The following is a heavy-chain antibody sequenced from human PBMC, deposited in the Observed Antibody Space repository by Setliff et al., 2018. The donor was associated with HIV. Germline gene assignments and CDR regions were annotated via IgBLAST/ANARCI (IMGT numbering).Heavy chain of an antibody. CDR3: ASGAIVPAAMVSRYNYYGMDV. D-gene: IGHD2-2*01. Sequence: ASVKVSCKASGYTFTRYGISWVRQAPGQGLEWMGWISAYNGNTNYAKKLQGRVTMTTDTSTSTAYMELRSLRSDDTAVYYCASGAIVPAAMVSRYNYYGMDVWGQGTTVTVSS. CDR2: ISAYNGNT. J-gene: IGHJ6*02. V-gene: IGHV1-18*01. CDR1: GYTFTRYG.